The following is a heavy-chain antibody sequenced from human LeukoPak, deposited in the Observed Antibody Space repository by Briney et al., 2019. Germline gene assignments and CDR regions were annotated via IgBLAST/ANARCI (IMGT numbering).Heavy chain of an antibody. D-gene: IGHD6-13*01. CDR3: ASVPSRDRSRWSCAPADWLDD. CDR2: IYYSGST. J-gene: IGHJ4*02. V-gene: IGHV4-59*01. Sequence: RQPPGTGLEWIGYIYYSGSTNNNPSLQSRVTISVDTSKTQFSLKLSSVTAASTARHCCASVPSRDRSRWSCAPADWLDDWGQGTLVSVSS.